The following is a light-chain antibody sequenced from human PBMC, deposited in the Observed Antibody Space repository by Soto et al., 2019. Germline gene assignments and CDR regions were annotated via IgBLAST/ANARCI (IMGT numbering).Light chain of an antibody. CDR3: AAWDDSLYGWV. CDR1: XSXIGSNT. Sequence: QSVLTQPPSASGTPGQRVTXSXSXXXSXIGSNTVNWYQQLPGTATTLLIYYNNKRPSGVPDRFSGSKSGTSASLAISGLQSEDEAHYYCAAWDDSLYGWVFGGGTKLTVL. V-gene: IGLV1-44*01. CDR2: YNN. J-gene: IGLJ3*02.